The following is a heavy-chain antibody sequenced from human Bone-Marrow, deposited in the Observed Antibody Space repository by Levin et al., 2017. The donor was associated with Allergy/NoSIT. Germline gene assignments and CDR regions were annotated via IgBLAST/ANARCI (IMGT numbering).Heavy chain of an antibody. V-gene: IGHV3-30*04. CDR1: GFNFRAYA. CDR3: ARDGALDTEGSSFDY. J-gene: IGHJ4*02. CDR2: ISFDGTNK. Sequence: GGSLRLSCAASGFNFRAYAMHWVRQAPGKGLEWLAIISFDGTNKYSADSVKGRFTVSRDNSNNTLHLAMRGLRATDPAVYYCARDGALDTEGSSFDYWGRGTQVTVSS. D-gene: IGHD1-1*01.